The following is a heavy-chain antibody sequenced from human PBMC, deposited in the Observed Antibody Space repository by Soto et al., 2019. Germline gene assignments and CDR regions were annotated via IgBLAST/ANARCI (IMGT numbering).Heavy chain of an antibody. CDR1: GFTFTSHA. D-gene: IGHD2-15*01. Sequence: PGGSLRLSCAASGFTFTSHAMNWVRQAPGKGLEWVSGITPGGDNTYYADSVKGRFTISRDNSKNTLYLQMNNLRAEDTALYYCEKNSGGNCYSDVDCWGQGTLVTVPS. CDR3: EKNSGGNCYSDVDC. J-gene: IGHJ4*02. V-gene: IGHV3-23*01. CDR2: ITPGGDNT.